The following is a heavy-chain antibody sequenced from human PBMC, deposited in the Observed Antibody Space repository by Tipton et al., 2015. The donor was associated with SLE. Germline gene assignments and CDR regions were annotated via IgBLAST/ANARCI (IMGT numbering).Heavy chain of an antibody. CDR1: GFTFTDYA. Sequence: GSLRLSCVTSGFTFTDYAMSWVRQAPGKGLEWVSTITGGGGTPYYADSVKGRFTVSRDDSMNTVYLQMNSLRDEDTALYYCVKERITLESWGQGTPVTVSS. CDR3: VKERITLES. V-gene: IGHV3-23*01. D-gene: IGHD3-10*01. J-gene: IGHJ4*02. CDR2: ITGGGGTP.